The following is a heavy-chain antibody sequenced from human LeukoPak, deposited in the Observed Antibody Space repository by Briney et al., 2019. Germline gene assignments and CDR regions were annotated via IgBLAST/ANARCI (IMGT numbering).Heavy chain of an antibody. CDR2: ISGSGGST. D-gene: IGHD2-2*02. V-gene: IGHV3-23*01. Sequence: GGSLRLSCAASGFTFSAYAMGWVRQAPGKGLQWVSSISGSGGSTYYADSVKGRFTISRDKSKNTLHLQMNSLRAEDSAVYYCAKSIIVVVPAAIGSNWFDPWGQGTLVTVSS. CDR1: GFTFSAYA. CDR3: AKSIIVVVPAAIGSNWFDP. J-gene: IGHJ5*02.